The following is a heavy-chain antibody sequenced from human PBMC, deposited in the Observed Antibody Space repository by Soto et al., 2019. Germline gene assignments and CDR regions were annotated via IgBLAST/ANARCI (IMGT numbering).Heavy chain of an antibody. J-gene: IGHJ4*02. CDR1: GYTFTSQG. CDR3: ARDRSNIEY. CDR2: IRPDSGHA. V-gene: IGHV1-18*01. Sequence: QVQLVQSGGEVKKPGASVKVSCKASGYTFTSQGISWVRQAPGQGLEWMGWIRPDSGHADYAQNFQDRVTMTTDTSTRTVYMELSSLRFDDTAVYYCARDRSNIEYWGQGTLVTVAS.